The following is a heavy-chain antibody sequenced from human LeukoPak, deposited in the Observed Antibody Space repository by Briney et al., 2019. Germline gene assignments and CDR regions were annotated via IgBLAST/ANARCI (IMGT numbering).Heavy chain of an antibody. D-gene: IGHD6-19*01. CDR2: INLNSAGT. CDR3: ARESGWYYFDY. CDR1: GYTFTGYY. Sequence: ASVKASCKASGYTFTGYYMHWVRQAPGHGLEWVVVINLNSAGTNYGEKFPGRVTMTRDTSISTAYMELTRLRSDDTAGYYCARESGWYYFDYWGQGTLVTVSS. J-gene: IGHJ4*02. V-gene: IGHV1-2*02.